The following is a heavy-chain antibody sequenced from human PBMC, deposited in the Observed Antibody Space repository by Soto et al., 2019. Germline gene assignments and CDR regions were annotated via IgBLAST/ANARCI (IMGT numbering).Heavy chain of an antibody. D-gene: IGHD6-13*01. CDR2: IYHSGST. CDR3: AREGSSSWYKEELSYLDY. Sequence: SETLSLTCAVSGGSICSSNWWSWVRQPPGKGLEWIGEIYHSGSTNYNPSLKSRVTISVDKSKNQFSLKLSSVTAADTAVYYCAREGSSSWYKEELSYLDYWGQGTLVTVSS. J-gene: IGHJ4*02. V-gene: IGHV4-4*02. CDR1: GGSICSSNW.